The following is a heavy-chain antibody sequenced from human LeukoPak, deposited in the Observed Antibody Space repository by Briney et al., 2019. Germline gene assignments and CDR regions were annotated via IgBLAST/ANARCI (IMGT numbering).Heavy chain of an antibody. V-gene: IGHV3-48*03. J-gene: IGHJ3*02. D-gene: IGHD3-9*01. CDR1: GFTFSSYE. CDR3: ARAVRHFDWSNAWNYAFDI. CDR2: ISSSGSTI. Sequence: GGSLRLSCAASGFTFSSYEMNWVRQAPGKGLEWVSYISSSGSTIYYADSVKGRFTISRDNAKDSLYLQMNSLRAEDTAVYYCARAVRHFDWSNAWNYAFDIWGQGTMVTVSS.